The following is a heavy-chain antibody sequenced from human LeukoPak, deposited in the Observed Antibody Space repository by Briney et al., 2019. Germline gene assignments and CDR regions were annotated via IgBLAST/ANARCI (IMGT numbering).Heavy chain of an antibody. D-gene: IGHD1-26*01. CDR1: GFTFSSYA. J-gene: IGHJ4*02. V-gene: IGHV3-30*14. CDR3: IKDRIGTWSFDH. CDR2: ISYDGSNK. Sequence: GGSLRLSCAASGFTFSSYAMHWVRQAPGKGLEWVAVISYDGSNKYYADSVKGRFTTSRDNSKNTLYLQLSSLRVEDTAVYYCIKDRIGTWSFDHWGQGTLLTVSS.